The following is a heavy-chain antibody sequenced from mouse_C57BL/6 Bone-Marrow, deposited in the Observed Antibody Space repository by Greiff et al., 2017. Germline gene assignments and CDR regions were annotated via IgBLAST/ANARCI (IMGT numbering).Heavy chain of an antibody. CDR1: GYSITSGYY. J-gene: IGHJ1*03. CDR2: ISYDGSN. V-gene: IGHV3-6*01. CDR3: AREAWYFDV. Sequence: EVQLQQSGPGLVKPSQSLSLTCSVTGYSITSGYYWNWIRQFPGNKLEWMGYISYDGSNNYNPSLKNRISITRDTSKNQFFLKLNSVTTEDIATSYCAREAWYFDVWGTGTTVTVSS.